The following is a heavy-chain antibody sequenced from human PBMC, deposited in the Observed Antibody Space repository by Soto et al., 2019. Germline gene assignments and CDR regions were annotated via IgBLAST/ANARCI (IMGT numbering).Heavy chain of an antibody. CDR1: CDSIISSDFY. CDR2: IFYLGSS. V-gene: IGHV4-39*02. D-gene: IGHD3-3*02. Sequence: SETLSLTCTVSCDSIISSDFYWGWVRQPPGKGLEWIGSIFYLGSSYYNPSLKSRVTMSVDTSKNQFSLRLRSVTAADTALYFCARDSLALRKNNWFDPWGQGIMVT. CDR3: ARDSLALRKNNWFDP. J-gene: IGHJ5*02.